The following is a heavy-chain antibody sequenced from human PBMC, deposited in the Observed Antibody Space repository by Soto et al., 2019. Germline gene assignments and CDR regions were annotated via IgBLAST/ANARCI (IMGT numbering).Heavy chain of an antibody. CDR1: GYTFTAYY. Sequence: QVPLVQSGAEVKEPGDSVRVSCEASGYTFTAYYIHWVRQAPGQGLEWMGWINPKFGDTTYAQDFQGRVSMTRDMSISTVYMDLSSLTSDDTAIYYCARNMDSYYGRGSGNGHGVWGQGTTVTVFS. V-gene: IGHV1-2*02. D-gene: IGHD3-10*02. J-gene: IGHJ6*02. CDR2: INPKFGDT. CDR3: ARNMDSYYGRGSGNGHGV.